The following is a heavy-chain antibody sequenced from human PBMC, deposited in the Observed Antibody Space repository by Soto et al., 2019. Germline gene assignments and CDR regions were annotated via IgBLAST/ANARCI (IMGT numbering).Heavy chain of an antibody. CDR3: VRQYVAVATIRLMSYGY. CDR1: GYSFTSYW. D-gene: IGHD2-21*01. J-gene: IGHJ4*02. Sequence: GDSLKISCKGSGYSFTSYWIGLVRQMPGKGLEWMGIIYPGNSDTRYSPSFQGQVTISADKSISTAYLQWSSLKASDTAMYYCVRQYVAVATIRLMSYGYWGQGTLVTVSS. CDR2: IYPGNSDT. V-gene: IGHV5-51*01.